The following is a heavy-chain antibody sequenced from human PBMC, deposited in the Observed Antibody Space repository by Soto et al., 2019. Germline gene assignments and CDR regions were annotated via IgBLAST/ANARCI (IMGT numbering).Heavy chain of an antibody. CDR1: GGTFSSYA. V-gene: IGHV1-69*01. J-gene: IGHJ6*02. Sequence: QVQLVQSGAEVKKPGSSVKVSCKASGGTFSSYAISWVRQAPGQGLEWMGGIIPIFGTANYAQKFQGRVTITADESTSTAYMELSSLRSEDTAVYYCARDKXXAARPVGYYYYGMDVWGQGTTVTVSS. CDR2: IIPIFGTA. CDR3: ARDKXXAARPVGYYYYGMDV. D-gene: IGHD6-6*01.